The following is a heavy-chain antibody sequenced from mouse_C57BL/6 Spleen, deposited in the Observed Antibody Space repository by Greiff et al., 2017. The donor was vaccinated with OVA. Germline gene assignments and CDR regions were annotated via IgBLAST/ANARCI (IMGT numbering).Heavy chain of an antibody. V-gene: IGHV14-4*01. CDR2: IDPENGDT. Sequence: EVQGVESGAELVRPGASVKLSCTASGFNIKDDYMHWVKQRPEQGLEWIGWIDPENGDTEYASKFQGKATITADTSSNTAYLQLSSLTSEDTAVYYCTTRDRGSHYYGSWDYAMDYWGQGTSVTVSS. D-gene: IGHD1-1*01. CDR1: GFNIKDDY. J-gene: IGHJ4*01. CDR3: TTRDRGSHYYGSWDYAMDY.